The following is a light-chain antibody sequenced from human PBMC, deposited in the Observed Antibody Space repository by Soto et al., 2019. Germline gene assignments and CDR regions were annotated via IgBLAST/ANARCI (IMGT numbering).Light chain of an antibody. CDR2: LNGDGSH. CDR1: SGHSSYA. J-gene: IGLJ2*01. CDR3: QAWGSGIRV. Sequence: QPVPTQSPSASASLGASVKHTCTLSSGHSSYAIAWHQQQPEKGPRYLMKLNGDGSHSKGDGIPDRFSGSSSGAERYLTISSLQSEDEADYYCQAWGSGIRVFGGETKLTVL. V-gene: IGLV4-69*01.